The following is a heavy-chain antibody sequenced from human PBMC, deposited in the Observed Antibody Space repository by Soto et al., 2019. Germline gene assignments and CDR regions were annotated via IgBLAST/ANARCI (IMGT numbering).Heavy chain of an antibody. Sequence: GASVKVSCKASGYTFTGYYMHWVRQAPGQGLEWMGWINPNSGGTNYAQKFQGRVTMTRDTSITTAYMELSRLRFDDTAVYYCARLGGEYDILTGYLRRTSSFDYWGQGTLVTVSS. J-gene: IGHJ4*02. CDR3: ARLGGEYDILTGYLRRTSSFDY. CDR2: INPNSGGT. V-gene: IGHV1-2*02. CDR1: GYTFTGYY. D-gene: IGHD3-9*01.